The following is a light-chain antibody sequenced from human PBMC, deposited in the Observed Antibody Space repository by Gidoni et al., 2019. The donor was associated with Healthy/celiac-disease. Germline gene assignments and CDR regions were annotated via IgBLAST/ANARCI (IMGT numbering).Light chain of an antibody. V-gene: IGKV3-20*01. Sequence: EIVLTQSPRTLSLSPGERATLSCRASQSVSSSYLAWYQQKPGQAPRLLIYGASSRATGIPDRFSGSGSGTDFTLTISRLEPEDFAVYYCQQYGSSMYTFGQXTKLEIK. CDR3: QQYGSSMYT. CDR2: GAS. CDR1: QSVSSSY. J-gene: IGKJ2*01.